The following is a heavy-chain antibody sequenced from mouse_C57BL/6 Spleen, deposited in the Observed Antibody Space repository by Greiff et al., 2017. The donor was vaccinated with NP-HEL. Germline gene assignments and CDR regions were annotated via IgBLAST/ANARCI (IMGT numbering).Heavy chain of an antibody. CDR2: ISSGGSYT. Sequence: EVQLQQSGGDLVKPGGSLKLSCAASGFTFSSYGMSWVRQTPDKRLEWVATISSGGSYTYYPDSVKGRVTISRDNAKNTLYLQMSSLKSEDTAMYYCARRGDSSGYEGFYFDYWGQGTTLTVSS. V-gene: IGHV5-6*01. D-gene: IGHD3-2*02. CDR3: ARRGDSSGYEGFYFDY. CDR1: GFTFSSYG. J-gene: IGHJ2*01.